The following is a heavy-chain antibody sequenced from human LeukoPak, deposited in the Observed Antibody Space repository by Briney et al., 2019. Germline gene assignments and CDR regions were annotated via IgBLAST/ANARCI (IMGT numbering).Heavy chain of an antibody. D-gene: IGHD3-10*01. CDR2: INPKSGGT. J-gene: IGHJ3*02. CDR1: GYTFTGYY. Sequence: ASVKVSCKASGYTFTGYYMHWVRQAPGQGLEWMGWINPKSGGTNYAQKFQGRVTMTRDTSISTAYMDMSSLRSDDTAVYYCARDLWFGESSDAFDMWGQGTMVTVSS. CDR3: ARDLWFGESSDAFDM. V-gene: IGHV1-2*02.